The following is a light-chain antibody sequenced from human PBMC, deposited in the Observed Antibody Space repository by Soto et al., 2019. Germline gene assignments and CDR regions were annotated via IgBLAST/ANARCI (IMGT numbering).Light chain of an antibody. CDR2: DAS. CDR3: QQYSSSSPT. V-gene: IGKV1-5*01. CDR1: QTIRIY. J-gene: IGKJ1*01. Sequence: DIQMTQSPSTLSASIGDRVTITCRASQTIRIYLAWCQQRPGEAPKLLIYDASTLESGVPARFSGSGSGTEFTLTISSLQPDDFAPYYCQQYSSSSPTFGQGTKVEIQ.